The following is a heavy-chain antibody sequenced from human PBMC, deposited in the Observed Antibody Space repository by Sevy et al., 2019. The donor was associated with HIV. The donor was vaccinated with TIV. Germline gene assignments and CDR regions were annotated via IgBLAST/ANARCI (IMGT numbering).Heavy chain of an antibody. J-gene: IGHJ4*02. CDR1: GGSISSGSYS. V-gene: IGHV4-30-2*01. D-gene: IGHD3-16*01. Sequence: SETLSLTCSVSGGSISSGSYSWNWIRQPPGEGLEWIGYIFHTGNTYYNPSLKCRVTISVDRSNNQFSLKMNSVTAADTAVYFCARDGGLSTTPGFFDYWGQGSLVTASS. CDR2: IFHTGNT. CDR3: ARDGGLSTTPGFFDY.